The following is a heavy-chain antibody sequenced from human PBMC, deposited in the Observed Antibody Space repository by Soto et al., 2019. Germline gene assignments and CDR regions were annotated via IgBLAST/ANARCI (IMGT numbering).Heavy chain of an antibody. CDR2: IYYTGGT. CDR1: GGSVTSGNYY. D-gene: IGHD3-22*01. CDR3: TSAEISMIVGFDS. J-gene: IGHJ4*02. Sequence: QVQLRESGPTLVKPSETLSLTCTVSGGSVTSGNYYWTWIRQPPGKGLEWIGNIYYTGGTSYNPSLEGRVSISLDASENQFSLKLSFVTAADTAVYYCTSAEISMIVGFDSWGQGTLVTVSS. V-gene: IGHV4-61*01.